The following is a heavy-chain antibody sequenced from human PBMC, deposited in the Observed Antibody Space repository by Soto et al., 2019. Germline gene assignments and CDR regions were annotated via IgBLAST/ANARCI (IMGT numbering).Heavy chain of an antibody. J-gene: IGHJ6*02. V-gene: IGHV3-33*01. CDR2: IWYDGSNK. D-gene: IGHD3-10*01. CDR1: GFTFSSYG. CDR3: ARDPDSYYGSGSYIYYGMDV. Sequence: GGSLRLSCAASGFTFSSYGMHWVRQAPGKGLEWVAVIWYDGSNKYYADSVKGRFTISRDNSKNTLYLQMNSLRAEDTAVYYCARDPDSYYGSGSYIYYGMDVWGQGTTVTVSS.